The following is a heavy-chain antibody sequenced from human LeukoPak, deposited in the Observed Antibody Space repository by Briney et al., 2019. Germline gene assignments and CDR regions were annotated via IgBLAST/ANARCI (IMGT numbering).Heavy chain of an antibody. D-gene: IGHD1-26*01. Sequence: PGGSLRLSCAASGFTFSSYAMSWVRQAPGKGLEWVSVISGSGGGTYYADSVKGRFTISRDNAKNSLYLQMNSLRAEDTAVYYCARDGIAVTYYYYYMDVWGKGTTVTVSS. CDR3: ARDGIAVTYYYYYMDV. CDR2: ISGSGGGT. V-gene: IGHV3-23*01. CDR1: GFTFSSYA. J-gene: IGHJ6*03.